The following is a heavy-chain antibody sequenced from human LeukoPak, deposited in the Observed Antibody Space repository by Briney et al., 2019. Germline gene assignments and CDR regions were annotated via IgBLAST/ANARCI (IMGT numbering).Heavy chain of an antibody. CDR2: INTNSGAT. D-gene: IGHD3-3*01. J-gene: IGHJ4*02. CDR3: AKVAIFGVIREDYFDY. CDR1: GYTFTGYY. V-gene: IGHV1-2*02. Sequence: ASVKVSCKASGYTFTGYYIHWVRQAPGQGLEWMGWINTNSGATNYAQKFQGRVTMTRDTSISTAYMELSRLRSDDTAVYYCAKVAIFGVIREDYFDYWGQGTLVTVSS.